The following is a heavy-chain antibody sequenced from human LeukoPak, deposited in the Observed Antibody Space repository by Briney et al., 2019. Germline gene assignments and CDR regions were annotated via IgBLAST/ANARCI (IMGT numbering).Heavy chain of an antibody. CDR3: ARVGSWELLTADYYYGMDV. Sequence: PSETLSLTCTVSGGSISSYYWSWIRQPPGKGLEWIGYIYYSGSTNYNPSLKSRVTISVDTSKNQFSLKLSSVTAADTAVYYCARVGSWELLTADYYYGMDVWGQGTTVTVSS. V-gene: IGHV4-59*01. CDR1: GGSISSYY. CDR2: IYYSGST. D-gene: IGHD1-26*01. J-gene: IGHJ6*02.